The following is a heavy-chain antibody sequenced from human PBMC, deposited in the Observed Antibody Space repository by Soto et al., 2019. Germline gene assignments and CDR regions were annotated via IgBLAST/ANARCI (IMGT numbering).Heavy chain of an antibody. CDR1: GDCVSSNSAA. V-gene: IGHV6-1*01. CDR3: ARELGAELLWFGEFSFRNNGFDP. J-gene: IGHJ5*02. Sequence: KQSRTLSLTCAISGDCVSSNSAAWNWIRQSPSRGLEWLGRTYYRSKWYNDYAVSVKSRITINPGTSKNQFDLQLNSVTPEVTGVNYCARELGAELLWFGEFSFRNNGFDPWGQGTLVTVSS. D-gene: IGHD3-10*01. CDR2: TYYRSKWYN.